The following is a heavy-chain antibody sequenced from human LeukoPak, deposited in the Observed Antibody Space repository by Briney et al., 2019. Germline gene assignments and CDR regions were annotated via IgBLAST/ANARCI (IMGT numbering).Heavy chain of an antibody. Sequence: GGSLRLSCAASGFTFSSYAMSWVRQAPGKGLEWVSGIGGSDGRTYHADSVKGRFTISRDNSKNTLYLQMNSLRAEDTAVYYCAKDPYYDSSGYSVWGQGTLVTVSS. D-gene: IGHD3-22*01. CDR1: GFTFSSYA. CDR2: IGGSDGRT. J-gene: IGHJ4*02. V-gene: IGHV3-23*01. CDR3: AKDPYYDSSGYSV.